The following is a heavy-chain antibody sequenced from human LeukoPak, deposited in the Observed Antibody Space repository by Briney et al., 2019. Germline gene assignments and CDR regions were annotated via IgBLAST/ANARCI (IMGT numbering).Heavy chain of an antibody. D-gene: IGHD3-9*01. CDR3: ASYDILTGHDY. CDR1: GGSISSYY. Sequence: SETLSLTCTGSGGSISSYYWSWIRQPPGKGLEWIGYIYYSGSTNYNPSLKSRVTISVDTSKNQFSLKLSSVTAADTAAYYCASYDILTGHDYWGQGTLVTVSS. CDR2: IYYSGST. J-gene: IGHJ4*02. V-gene: IGHV4-59*08.